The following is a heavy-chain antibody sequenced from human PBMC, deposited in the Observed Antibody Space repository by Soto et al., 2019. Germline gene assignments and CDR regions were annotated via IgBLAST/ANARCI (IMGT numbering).Heavy chain of an antibody. CDR2: IYYSGNT. J-gene: IGHJ4*02. CDR3: ARHGRTSGSFSTSSVRTEFDY. CDR1: GFSISSGTYY. D-gene: IGHD6-6*01. Sequence: SEILSLTCTVSGFSISSGTYYWGWVRQSPGKGLEWIGTIYYSGNTYYKPSLKSRVTISIDTSKNQFSLKLNSVTAADTAVYFCARHGRTSGSFSTSSVRTEFDYWGQGTLVTVS. V-gene: IGHV4-39*01.